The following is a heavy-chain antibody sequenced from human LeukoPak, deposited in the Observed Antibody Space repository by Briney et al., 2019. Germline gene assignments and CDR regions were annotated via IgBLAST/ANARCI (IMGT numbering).Heavy chain of an antibody. Sequence: GESLKISCKGSGYSFTSYWIAWVRQMPGKGLEGMGIYYPGDSDTRSSPSFQGPVTISVDKSISTAYLQWSSLKASDSAMYYCAISDILDGFYDYWGQGTRVTASS. D-gene: IGHD3-9*01. CDR3: AISDILDGFYDY. CDR1: GYSFTSYW. V-gene: IGHV5-51*01. J-gene: IGHJ4*02. CDR2: YYPGDSDT.